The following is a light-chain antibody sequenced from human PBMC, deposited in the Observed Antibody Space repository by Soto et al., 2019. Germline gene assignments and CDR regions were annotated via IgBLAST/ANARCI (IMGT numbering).Light chain of an antibody. CDR1: QSVSSSY. J-gene: IGKJ1*01. CDR3: QQYATSPTT. V-gene: IGKV3-20*01. Sequence: ENVLTHAPCTLSLSPGERATLSCRASQSVSSSYLAWYQHKPGQAPRFLIYGASTRATGIPDRFSGSGSGTDFTLTISRLEPEDFAVYYCQQYATSPTTFGQGTKVDIK. CDR2: GAS.